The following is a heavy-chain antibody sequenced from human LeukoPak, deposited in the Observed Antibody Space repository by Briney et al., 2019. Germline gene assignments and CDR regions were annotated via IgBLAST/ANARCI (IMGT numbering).Heavy chain of an antibody. D-gene: IGHD3-22*01. Sequence: ASVKVSCKASGGTFSSYAISWVRQAPGQGLEWMGIINPSGGSTSYAQKFQGRVTMTRDTSTSTVYMELSSLRSEDTAVYYCARDYYDSSGYAATDYGMDVWGQGTTVTVSS. V-gene: IGHV1-46*01. J-gene: IGHJ6*02. CDR2: INPSGGST. CDR1: GGTFSSYA. CDR3: ARDYYDSSGYAATDYGMDV.